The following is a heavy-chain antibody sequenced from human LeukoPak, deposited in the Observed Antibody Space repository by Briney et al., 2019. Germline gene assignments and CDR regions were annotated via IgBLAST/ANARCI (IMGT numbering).Heavy chain of an antibody. CDR3: RILVVPTDIRQPYLDS. Sequence: PSETLSLTCAVYGGSFSGCYWSWIRQPPGRGLEGIGEINHSGSTNYNPSLKSRVTISLDASNNQFSLKLSYVTASYTAVYSRRILVVPTDIRQPYLDSWGQGTLVTVSS. V-gene: IGHV4-34*01. CDR1: GGSFSGCY. D-gene: IGHD2-2*02. CDR2: INHSGST. J-gene: IGHJ4*02.